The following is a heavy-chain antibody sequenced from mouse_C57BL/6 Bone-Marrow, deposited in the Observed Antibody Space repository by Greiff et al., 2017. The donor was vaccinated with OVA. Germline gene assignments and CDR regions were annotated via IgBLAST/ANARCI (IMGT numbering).Heavy chain of an antibody. Sequence: QVQLQQPGAELVMPGASVKLSCKASGYTFTSYWMHWVKQRPGQGLEWIGEIDPSDSYTNYNQKFKGQSTLTVDKSSSTAYMQLSSLTSEDSAVYYCAREATVVDWYFDVWGTGTTVTVAS. CDR1: GYTFTSYW. V-gene: IGHV1-69*01. CDR2: IDPSDSYT. J-gene: IGHJ1*03. D-gene: IGHD1-1*01. CDR3: AREATVVDWYFDV.